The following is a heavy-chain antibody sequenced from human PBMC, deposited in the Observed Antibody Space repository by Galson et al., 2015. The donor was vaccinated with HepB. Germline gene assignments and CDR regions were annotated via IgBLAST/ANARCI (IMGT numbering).Heavy chain of an antibody. CDR2: IYPGDSDT. J-gene: IGHJ6*02. V-gene: IGHV5-51*01. Sequence: QSGAEVKKPGESLKISCKGSGYSFTSYWIGWVRQMPGKGLEWMGIIYPGDSDTRYSPSFQGQVTISADKSISTAYLQWSSLKASDAAMYYCARRGSSWYRGYYYYGMDVWGQGTTVTVSS. D-gene: IGHD6-13*01. CDR3: ARRGSSWYRGYYYYGMDV. CDR1: GYSFTSYW.